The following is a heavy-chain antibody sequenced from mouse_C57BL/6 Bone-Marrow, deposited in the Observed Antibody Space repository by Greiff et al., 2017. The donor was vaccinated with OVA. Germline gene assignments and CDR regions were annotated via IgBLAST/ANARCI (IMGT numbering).Heavy chain of an antibody. Sequence: VKLMESGPGLVQPSQRLSITCTVSGFSLTSYGVHWVRQSPGKGLEWLGVIWRGGSTDYNAAFMSRLSITKDNSKSQVFFKMNSLQADDTAIYYCAKLRGENAMDYWGQGTSVTVSS. J-gene: IGHJ4*01. CDR2: IWRGGST. CDR3: AKLRGENAMDY. V-gene: IGHV2-5*01. CDR1: GFSLTSYG. D-gene: IGHD1-1*01.